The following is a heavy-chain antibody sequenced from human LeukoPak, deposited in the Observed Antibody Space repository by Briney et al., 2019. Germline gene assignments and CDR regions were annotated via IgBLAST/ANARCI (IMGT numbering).Heavy chain of an antibody. D-gene: IGHD3-22*01. V-gene: IGHV1-2*02. J-gene: IGHJ4*02. CDR3: ARGLGTMIVVANLDY. Sequence: ASVTVSCKASGYTFTGYYMHWVRQAPGQGLEWMGWIDPNSGGTNYAQKFQGRVTMTRDTSISTAYMELSRLRSDDTAVYYCARGLGTMIVVANLDYWGQGTLVTVSS. CDR1: GYTFTGYY. CDR2: IDPNSGGT.